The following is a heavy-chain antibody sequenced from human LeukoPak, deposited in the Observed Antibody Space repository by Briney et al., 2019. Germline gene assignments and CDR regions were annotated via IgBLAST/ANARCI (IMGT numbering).Heavy chain of an antibody. CDR1: GGSISSYY. CDR2: IYYSGST. V-gene: IGHV4-59*12. D-gene: IGHD3-10*01. Sequence: SETLSLTCTVSGGSISSYYWSWIRQPPGKGLEWIGYIYYSGSTNYNPSLKSRVTISVDTSKNQFSLKLSSVTAADTAVYYCARSRTWFGELLRSPYFDYWGQGTLVTVSS. J-gene: IGHJ4*02. CDR3: ARSRTWFGELLRSPYFDY.